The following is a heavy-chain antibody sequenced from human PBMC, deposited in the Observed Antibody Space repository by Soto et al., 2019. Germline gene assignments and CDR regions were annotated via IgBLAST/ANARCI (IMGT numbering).Heavy chain of an antibody. CDR3: ARVMSGSYLGHGYYFDY. CDR2: IDPNSGGT. Sequence: ASVKVSGKASRYTFTGYYMHWVRQAPGQGLEWMGWIDPNSGGTDYAQKFQGRVTMTRGTFISTAYMELSRLRVDDTAVYYCARVMSGSYLGHGYYFDYWGQGTLVTVSS. D-gene: IGHD1-26*01. J-gene: IGHJ4*02. CDR1: RYTFTGYY. V-gene: IGHV1-2*02.